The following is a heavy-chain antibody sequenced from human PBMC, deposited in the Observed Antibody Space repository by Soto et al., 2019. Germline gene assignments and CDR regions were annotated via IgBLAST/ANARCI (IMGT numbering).Heavy chain of an antibody. V-gene: IGHV2-5*01. CDR2: IYCNDDK. CDR1: GFSLSTSGVG. CDR3: AHRGHPNRIAAVQAGGFDL. Sequence: GSGPTLVNPTQTLTLTCSFSGFSLSTSGVGVGWIRQPPGKALEWLALIYCNDDKRYSPSLKSRLTITKDTSKNQVVLTMTNMYPVDPATYYCAHRGHPNRIAAVQAGGFDLWGRGTLVTVSS. J-gene: IGHJ2*01. D-gene: IGHD6-6*01.